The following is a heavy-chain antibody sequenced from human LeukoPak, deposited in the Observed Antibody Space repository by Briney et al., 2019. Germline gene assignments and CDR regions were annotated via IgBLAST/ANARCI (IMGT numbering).Heavy chain of an antibody. D-gene: IGHD4-17*01. Sequence: GGSLRLSCAASGFTFSSYSMNWVRQAPGKGLEWVSSISSSSSSYIYYADSVKGRFTISRDNAKNSLYLQMNSLRAEDTAVYYCARDRHGDYVSGYFDLWGRGTLVTVSS. CDR3: ARDRHGDYVSGYFDL. CDR1: GFTFSSYS. V-gene: IGHV3-21*01. CDR2: ISSSSSSYI. J-gene: IGHJ2*01.